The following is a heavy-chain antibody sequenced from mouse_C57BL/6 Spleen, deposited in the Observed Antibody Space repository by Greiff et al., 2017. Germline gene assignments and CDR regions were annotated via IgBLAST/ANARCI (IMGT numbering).Heavy chain of an antibody. CDR2: ISSGGSYT. CDR1: GFTFSSYG. D-gene: IGHD2-4*01. V-gene: IGHV5-6*01. CDR3: ARQGDDDGWYFDV. J-gene: IGHJ1*03. Sequence: EVKLVESGGDLVKPGGSLKLSCAASGFTFSSYGMSWVRQTPDKRLEWVATISSGGSYTYYPDSVKGRFTISRDNAKNTLYLQMSSLKSEDTAVYYCARQGDDDGWYFDVWGTGTTVTVSS.